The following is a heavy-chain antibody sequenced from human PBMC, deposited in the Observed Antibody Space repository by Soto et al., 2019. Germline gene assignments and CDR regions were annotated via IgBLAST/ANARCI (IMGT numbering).Heavy chain of an antibody. CDR1: GGTISSGGYY. Sequence: QVQLQESGPGLVKPSQTLSLTCTVSGGTISSGGYYWSWIRQHPGKCLEWIGYIYYSGSTYYNPSLKSRVTISVDTSKNQFSLKLSSVTAADTAVYYCARGLITMVRGNWFDPWGQGTLVTVSS. CDR3: ARGLITMVRGNWFDP. D-gene: IGHD3-10*01. J-gene: IGHJ5*02. CDR2: IYYSGST. V-gene: IGHV4-31*03.